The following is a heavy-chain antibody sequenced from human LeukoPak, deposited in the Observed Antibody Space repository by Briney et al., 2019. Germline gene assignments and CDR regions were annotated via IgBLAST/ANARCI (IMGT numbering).Heavy chain of an antibody. CDR2: IYYSGST. J-gene: IGHJ6*03. V-gene: IGHV4-38-2*01. CDR1: GFTFSSYA. CDR3: ARFGPKRGYSYGKGAYYMDV. Sequence: GSLRLSCAASGFTFSSYAMSWVRQAPGKGLEWIGTIYYSGSTYYTYYNPSLKSRVTISVDTSKNQFSLKLSSVTAADTAVYYCARFGPKRGYSYGKGAYYMDVWGKGTTVTVSS. D-gene: IGHD5-18*01.